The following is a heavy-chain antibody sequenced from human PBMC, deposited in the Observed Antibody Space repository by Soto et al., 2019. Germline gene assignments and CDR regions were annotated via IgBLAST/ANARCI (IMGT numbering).Heavy chain of an antibody. Sequence: GASVKVSCKASGGTFSSYAISWVRQAPGQGLEWMGGIIPIFGTANYAQKFQGRVTITADESTSTAYMELSSLRSEDTAVYYCARLYYYDSSGYPNYYYYGMDVWGQGTTVTVSS. CDR1: GGTFSSYA. CDR2: IIPIFGTA. D-gene: IGHD3-22*01. CDR3: ARLYYYDSSGYPNYYYYGMDV. J-gene: IGHJ6*02. V-gene: IGHV1-69*13.